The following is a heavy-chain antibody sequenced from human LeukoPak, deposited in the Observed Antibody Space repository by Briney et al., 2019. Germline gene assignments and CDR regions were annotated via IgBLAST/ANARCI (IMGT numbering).Heavy chain of an antibody. Sequence: ASVKVSCKASGYSFTNYGISWVRQAPGQGLEWMGWISAYNGYTHFTQKFQGRVTMTTDTSTSTAYMELRSLRSDDTAVYYCARGFPPRRNYDSSGYYSYYFDHWGQGTLVTVSS. V-gene: IGHV1-18*01. CDR3: ARGFPPRRNYDSSGYYSYYFDH. CDR1: GYSFTNYG. D-gene: IGHD3-22*01. CDR2: ISAYNGYT. J-gene: IGHJ4*02.